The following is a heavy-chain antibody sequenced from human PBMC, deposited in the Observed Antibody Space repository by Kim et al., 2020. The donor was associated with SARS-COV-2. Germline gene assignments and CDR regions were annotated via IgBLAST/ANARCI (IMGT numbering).Heavy chain of an antibody. CDR1: GFTFSNAW. J-gene: IGHJ6*02. CDR2: IKSKTDGGTT. Sequence: GGSLRLSCAASGFTFSNAWMSWVRQAPGKGLEWVGRIKSKTDGGTTDYAAPVKGRCTISRDDSKNTLYLQMNSLKTEDTAVYYCTTVFYFDSSGFALLPYYGMDVWGHGTTVTVSS. V-gene: IGHV3-15*01. D-gene: IGHD3-22*01. CDR3: TTVFYFDSSGFALLPYYGMDV.